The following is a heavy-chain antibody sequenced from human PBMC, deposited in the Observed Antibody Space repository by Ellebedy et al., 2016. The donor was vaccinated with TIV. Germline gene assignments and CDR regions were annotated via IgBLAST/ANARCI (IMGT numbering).Heavy chain of an antibody. CDR1: RFTFSDYY. J-gene: IGHJ5*02. D-gene: IGHD1-26*01. CDR3: ARDARFIDHQHNWFDP. CDR2: ISSSGTTI. Sequence: GESLKISCAASRFTFSDYYMSWIRQAPGKGLEWISDISSSGTTIYYADSVKGRFTISRDNAKNSLYLHMNSLRAEDTAVYYCARDARFIDHQHNWFDPWGQGTLVTVSS. V-gene: IGHV3-11*01.